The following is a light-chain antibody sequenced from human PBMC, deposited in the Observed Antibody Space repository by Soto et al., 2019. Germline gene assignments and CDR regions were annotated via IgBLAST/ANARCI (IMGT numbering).Light chain of an antibody. J-gene: IGLJ2*01. CDR2: EVS. Sequence: QSALTQPASVSGSLGQSITISCTGTSSDVGGYNYVSWYQQHPGKAPKLMIHEVSNRPSGISNRFSGSKSGNPASLTISGLQVEDEADYCCSSYTPTSTLVLVGGGTK. V-gene: IGLV2-14*01. CDR3: SSYTPTSTLVL. CDR1: SSDVGGYNY.